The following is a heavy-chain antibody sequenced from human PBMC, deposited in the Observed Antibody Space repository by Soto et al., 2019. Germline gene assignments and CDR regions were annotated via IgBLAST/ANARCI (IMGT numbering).Heavy chain of an antibody. CDR3: ARDPHTLRYFDWLLDLDY. CDR2: IWYDGSNK. J-gene: IGHJ4*02. V-gene: IGHV3-33*01. CDR1: GFTFSSYG. Sequence: QVQLVESGGGVVQPGRSLRLSCAASGFTFSSYGMHWVRQAPGKGLEWVAVIWYDGSNKYYADSVKGRFTISRDNSKNTLYLQMNSLRAEDTAVYYCARDPHTLRYFDWLLDLDYWGQGTLVTFSS. D-gene: IGHD3-9*01.